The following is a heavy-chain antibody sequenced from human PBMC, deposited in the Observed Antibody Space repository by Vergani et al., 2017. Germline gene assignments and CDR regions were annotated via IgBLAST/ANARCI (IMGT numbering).Heavy chain of an antibody. CDR1: GGTFSSYA. J-gene: IGHJ6*02. D-gene: IGHD2-2*02. V-gene: IGHV1-69*13. Sequence: QVQLVQSGAEVKKPGSSVKVSCKASGGTFSSYAISWVRQAPGQGLEWMGRIIPIFGTANYAQKFQGRVTITADESTSTSYMELSSLRSEDTAVYYCARDTNCSSTSCYIYYYYYGMDVWGQGTTVTVSS. CDR3: ARDTNCSSTSCYIYYYYYGMDV. CDR2: IIPIFGTA.